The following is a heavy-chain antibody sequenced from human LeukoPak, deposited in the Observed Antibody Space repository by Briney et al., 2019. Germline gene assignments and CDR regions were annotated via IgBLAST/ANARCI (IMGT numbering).Heavy chain of an antibody. Sequence: GGSLRLSCAASGFTFDDYAMHWVRQAPGKGLEWVPGISWNSGSIGYADSVKGRFTISRDNAKNSLYLQMNSLRAEDTALYYCAKEGNPVDTAMVSDAFDIWGQGTMVTVSS. J-gene: IGHJ3*02. CDR1: GFTFDDYA. D-gene: IGHD5-18*01. CDR2: ISWNSGSI. CDR3: AKEGNPVDTAMVSDAFDI. V-gene: IGHV3-9*01.